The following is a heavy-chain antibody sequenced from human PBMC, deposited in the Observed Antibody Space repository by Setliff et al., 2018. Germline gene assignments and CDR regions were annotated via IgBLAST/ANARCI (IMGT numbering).Heavy chain of an antibody. J-gene: IGHJ5*02. CDR3: ARFRSSSWLVVNWFDP. CDR1: GYTFTGYY. V-gene: IGHV1-2*06. Sequence: ASVKVSCKASGYTFTGYYMHWVRQAPGQGLEWMGRINPNSGGTNYAQKFQGRVTMTRDTSISTAYMELSRLRSDDAAVYYCARFRSSSWLVVNWFDPWGQGTLVTVSS. CDR2: INPNSGGT. D-gene: IGHD6-13*01.